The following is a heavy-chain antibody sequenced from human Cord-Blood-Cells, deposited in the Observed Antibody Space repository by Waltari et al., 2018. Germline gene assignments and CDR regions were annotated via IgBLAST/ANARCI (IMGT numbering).Heavy chain of an antibody. CDR2: MDYSGRP. Sequence: QLQLQESGPGLVKPSETLSLTCTVSGGSIRISSYYWGWIRQPPGKGLEWIGSMDYSGRPCSNPALKSRVTISVDTSKNQCSLKLSSVTAADTAVYYCARHQSSWDFDYWGQGTLVTVSS. J-gene: IGHJ4*02. V-gene: IGHV4-39*07. CDR3: ARHQSSWDFDY. D-gene: IGHD6-13*01. CDR1: GGSIRISSYY.